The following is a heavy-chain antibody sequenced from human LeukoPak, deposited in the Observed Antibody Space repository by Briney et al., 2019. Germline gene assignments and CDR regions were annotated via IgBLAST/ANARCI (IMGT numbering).Heavy chain of an antibody. Sequence: GGSLILSCAASGFNFSTFWMNWVRQVPGKGLEWVANIRQDGGETFYVDSVSGRFTISRDNAKNSLFLQMNSLGVEDTAVYYCAREGRNADIPTVTRNGGALDIWGQGTVLTVSS. CDR2: IRQDGGET. CDR1: GFNFSTFW. D-gene: IGHD2-8*01. J-gene: IGHJ3*02. V-gene: IGHV3-7*01. CDR3: AREGRNADIPTVTRNGGALDI.